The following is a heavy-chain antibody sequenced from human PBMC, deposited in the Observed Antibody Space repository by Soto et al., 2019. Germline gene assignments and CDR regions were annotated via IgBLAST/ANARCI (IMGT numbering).Heavy chain of an antibody. V-gene: IGHV4-31*03. D-gene: IGHD6-19*01. J-gene: IGHJ4*02. CDR1: GGSISSGGYY. CDR2: IYYSGSI. Sequence: SETLSLTCTVSGGSISSGGYYWSWIRQHPGKGLEWIGYIYYSGSIYYNPSLKSRVTISVDTSKNQFSLKLSSVTAADTALYYCAREVAVRIAVAGRIDYWGQGTLVTVSS. CDR3: AREVAVRIAVAGRIDY.